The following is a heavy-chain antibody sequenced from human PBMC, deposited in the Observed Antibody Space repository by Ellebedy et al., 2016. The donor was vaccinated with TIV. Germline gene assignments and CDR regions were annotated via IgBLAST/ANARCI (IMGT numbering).Heavy chain of an antibody. CDR2: INPNSGGT. Sequence: ASVEVSCKASGYTFTSYYMHWVRQAPGQGLEWMGWINPNSGGTKYAQKLQDRVTMTRDTSISTAYMELSSLRSDDTAVYYCARGLASGARQFDPWGQGTLVTVSS. CDR1: GYTFTSYY. J-gene: IGHJ5*02. D-gene: IGHD3-3*02. V-gene: IGHV1-2*02. CDR3: ARGLASGARQFDP.